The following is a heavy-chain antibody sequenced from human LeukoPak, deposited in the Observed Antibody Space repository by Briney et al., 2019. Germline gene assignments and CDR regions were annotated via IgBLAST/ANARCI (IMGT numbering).Heavy chain of an antibody. CDR2: ISGSGGNT. V-gene: IGHV3-23*01. CDR3: AKDFLSVVRSRYFDY. D-gene: IGHD4-23*01. CDR1: GFTFSSYA. J-gene: IGHJ4*02. Sequence: GGSLRLSCATSGFTFSSYAMSWVRQAPGKGLEWVSTISGSGGNTNYADSVKGRFTISRDNSKNTLYLQMNSLRAEDTAVYYCAKDFLSVVRSRYFDYWGQGTLVTVSS.